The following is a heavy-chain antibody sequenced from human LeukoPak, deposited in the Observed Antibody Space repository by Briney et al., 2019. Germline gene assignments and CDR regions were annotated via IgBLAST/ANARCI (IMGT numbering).Heavy chain of an antibody. CDR3: AKGASEWLVLGSIDY. J-gene: IGHJ4*02. Sequence: GRSLRLSCAASGFTFDDYAMHWVRQAPGKGLEWVSGISWNSGSIGYADSVKGRFTISRDDAKNSLYLRMNSLRAEDMALYYCAKGASEWLVLGSIDYWGQGTLVTVSS. V-gene: IGHV3-9*03. CDR1: GFTFDDYA. CDR2: ISWNSGSI. D-gene: IGHD6-19*01.